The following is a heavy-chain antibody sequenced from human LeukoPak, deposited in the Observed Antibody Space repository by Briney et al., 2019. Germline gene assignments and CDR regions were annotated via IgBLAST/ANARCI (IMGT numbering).Heavy chain of an antibody. CDR2: INHSGST. Sequence: SETLSLTCAVYGGSFSGYYWSWIRQPPGKGLEWIGEINHSGSTNYNPSLKSRVTISVDTSKNQISLKLSSVTAADTAVYYCARGGRSLRFLEWFDYWGQGTLVTVSS. CDR1: GGSFSGYY. J-gene: IGHJ4*02. CDR3: ARGGRSLRFLEWFDY. D-gene: IGHD3-3*01. V-gene: IGHV4-34*01.